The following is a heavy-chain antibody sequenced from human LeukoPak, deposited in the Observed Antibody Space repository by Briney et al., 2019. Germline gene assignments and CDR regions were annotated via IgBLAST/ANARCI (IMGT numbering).Heavy chain of an antibody. CDR3: AREDIAAAGLNWFDP. J-gene: IGHJ5*02. Sequence: GGSLRLSCAASGFTFSIYSMNWVRQAPGKGLEWVSSISSSSSYIYYADSVKGRFTISRDNAVNSLYLQMNSLRAEDTAVYYCAREDIAAAGLNWFDPWGQGTLVTVSS. CDR1: GFTFSIYS. CDR2: ISSSSSYI. V-gene: IGHV3-21*01. D-gene: IGHD6-13*01.